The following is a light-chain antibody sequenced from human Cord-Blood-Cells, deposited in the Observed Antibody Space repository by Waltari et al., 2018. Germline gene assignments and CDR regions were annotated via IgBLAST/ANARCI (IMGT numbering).Light chain of an antibody. J-gene: IGKJ5*01. CDR2: LGS. CDR3: MQALQTLN. Sequence: DIGLTQSRLSLPVTPGEPASTSCTFSQSLLHSNVYNYLDWYLQKPEQAPQLLIYLGSTRDSGVPDRFSGHGSGTDFTLRISRVEAEDVGVYYCMQALQTLNFGPGTRLEI. V-gene: IGKV2-28*01. CDR1: QSLLHSNVYNY.